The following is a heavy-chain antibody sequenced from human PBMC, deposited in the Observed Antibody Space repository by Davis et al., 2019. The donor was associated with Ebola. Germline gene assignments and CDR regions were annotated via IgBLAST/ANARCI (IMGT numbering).Heavy chain of an antibody. CDR1: GFTFDAYA. CDR2: ISWNSGSI. D-gene: IGHD3-10*01. V-gene: IGHV3-9*01. CDR3: ARDYGSNPITMVRGVTDY. Sequence: PGGSLRLSCAASGFTFDAYAMHWVRQAPGKGLEWVSGISWNSGSIGYADSVKGRFTISRDNAKNSLYLQMNSLRDEDTAVYYCARDYGSNPITMVRGVTDYWGQGTLVTVSS. J-gene: IGHJ4*02.